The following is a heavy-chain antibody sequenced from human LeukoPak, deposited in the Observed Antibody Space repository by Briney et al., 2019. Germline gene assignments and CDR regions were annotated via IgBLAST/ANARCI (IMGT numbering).Heavy chain of an antibody. J-gene: IGHJ2*01. CDR2: LIPIFGTA. Sequence: SVKVSCKASGGTFSSYAISWVRQAPGRGLEWMGGLIPIFGTANYAQKFQGRVTITTDESTSTAYMELSSLRSEDTAVYYCAREWLQFRYFDLWGRGTLVTVSS. D-gene: IGHD5-24*01. V-gene: IGHV1-69*05. CDR1: GGTFSSYA. CDR3: AREWLQFRYFDL.